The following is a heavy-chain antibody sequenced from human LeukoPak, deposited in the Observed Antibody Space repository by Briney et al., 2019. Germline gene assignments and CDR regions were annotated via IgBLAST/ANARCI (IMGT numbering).Heavy chain of an antibody. J-gene: IGHJ4*02. D-gene: IGHD1-26*01. CDR1: GFTFSSYG. Sequence: TGGSLRLSCAASGFTFSSYGMSWVRQAPGKGLEWVSAISGSGGSTYCADSVKGRFTISRDNSKNTLYLQMNSLRAEDTAVYYCAKDAIVGATTVYFDYWGQGTLVTVSS. CDR3: AKDAIVGATTVYFDY. V-gene: IGHV3-23*01. CDR2: ISGSGGST.